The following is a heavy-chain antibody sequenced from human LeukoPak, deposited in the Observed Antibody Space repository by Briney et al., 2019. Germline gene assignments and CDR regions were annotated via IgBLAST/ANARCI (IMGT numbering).Heavy chain of an antibody. CDR3: ARAPQWSHWFFVL. V-gene: IGHV3-11*03. CDR1: RFTFSDYS. J-gene: IGHJ2*01. D-gene: IGHD6-19*01. Sequence: GGSLRLSCAASRFTFSDYSMSWIRQAPGKGLEWISTYTDSIKGRFTISRDNAKNSLYLQMNSLRAEDTAVYYCARAPQWSHWFFVLCGRGTLVTVSS.